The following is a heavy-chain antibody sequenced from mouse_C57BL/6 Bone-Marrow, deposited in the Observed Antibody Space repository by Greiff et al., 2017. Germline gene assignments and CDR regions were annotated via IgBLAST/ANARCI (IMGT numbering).Heavy chain of an antibody. Sequence: QVQLQQSGAELARPGASVKLSCKASGYTFTSYGISWVKQRTGQGLEWIGEIYPRSGNTYYNEKFKGKATLTADKSSSTAYMELRSLTSEDSAVYFCARGGSYCYGSSGFAYWGQGTLVTVSA. CDR1: GYTFTSYG. J-gene: IGHJ3*01. CDR3: ARGGSYCYGSSGFAY. CDR2: IYPRSGNT. D-gene: IGHD1-1*01. V-gene: IGHV1-81*01.